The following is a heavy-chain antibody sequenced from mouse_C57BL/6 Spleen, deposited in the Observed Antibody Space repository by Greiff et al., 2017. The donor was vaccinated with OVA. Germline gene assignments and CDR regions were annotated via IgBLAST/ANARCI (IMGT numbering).Heavy chain of an antibody. D-gene: IGHD3-3*01. Sequence: QVQLQQPGAELVRPGSSVKLSCKASGYTFTSYWMHWVKQRPIQGLEWIGNIDPSDSETHYNQKFKDKATLTVDKSSSTAYMQLSSLTSEDSAVYDGARFSGTGYYFDYWGQGTTLTVSS. J-gene: IGHJ2*01. CDR2: IDPSDSET. CDR1: GYTFTSYW. V-gene: IGHV1-52*01. CDR3: ARFSGTGYYFDY.